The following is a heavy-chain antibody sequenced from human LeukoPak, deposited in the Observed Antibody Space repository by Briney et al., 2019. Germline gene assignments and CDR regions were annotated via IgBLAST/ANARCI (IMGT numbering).Heavy chain of an antibody. V-gene: IGHV3-74*01. CDR3: ARVARGSAADAFDI. Sequence: PGGSLRLSCAASGFTFSSYWMHWVRQAPGKGLVWVSRINSDGSSTSYADSVKGRFTISRDNAKNTLYLQMNSLRAEDTAVYYCARVARGSAADAFDIWGQGTMVTVSS. D-gene: IGHD3-16*01. CDR2: INSDGSST. J-gene: IGHJ3*02. CDR1: GFTFSSYW.